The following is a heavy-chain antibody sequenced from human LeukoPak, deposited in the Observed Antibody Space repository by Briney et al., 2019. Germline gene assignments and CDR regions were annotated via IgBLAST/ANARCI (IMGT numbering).Heavy chain of an antibody. V-gene: IGHV3-9*03. D-gene: IGHD2-2*01. CDR2: ISWNSGSI. J-gene: IGHJ4*02. CDR1: GFTFDDYA. CDR3: AKGACSTTSCSIDY. Sequence: GGSLRLSCAASGFTFDDYAMHWVRQVPGKGLEWVSGISWNSGSIGHADSVKGRFTISRDNAKNSLYLQMNSLRAEDLALYYCAKGACSTTSCSIDYWGQGTLVTVSS.